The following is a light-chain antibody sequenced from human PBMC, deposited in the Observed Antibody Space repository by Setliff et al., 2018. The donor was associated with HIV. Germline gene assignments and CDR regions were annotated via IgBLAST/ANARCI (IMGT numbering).Light chain of an antibody. J-gene: IGLJ1*01. CDR1: SSDVGGYNY. CDR3: CSYTGSYTLGV. CDR2: DVS. Sequence: QSALAQPASVSGSPGQSITISCTGTSSDVGGYNYVSWYQLHPGKAPKLMIFDVSKWPSGVPDRFSGSKSGNTASLTISGLQAEDEADYYCCSYTGSYTLGVFGTGTKVTVL. V-gene: IGLV2-11*01.